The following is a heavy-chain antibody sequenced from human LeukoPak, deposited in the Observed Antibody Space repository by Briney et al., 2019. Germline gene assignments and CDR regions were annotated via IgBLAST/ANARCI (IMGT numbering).Heavy chain of an antibody. V-gene: IGHV1-69*04. J-gene: IGHJ4*02. CDR2: IIPILGIA. D-gene: IGHD3/OR15-3a*01. CDR3: ARDDIPLSWTMDY. CDR1: GGTFSSYA. Sequence: ASVKVSCKASGGTFSSYAISWVRQAPGQGLEWMGRIIPILGIANYAQKFQGRVTITADKSTSTAYMELSSLRSEDTAVYYCARDDIPLSWTMDYWGQGTLVTVSS.